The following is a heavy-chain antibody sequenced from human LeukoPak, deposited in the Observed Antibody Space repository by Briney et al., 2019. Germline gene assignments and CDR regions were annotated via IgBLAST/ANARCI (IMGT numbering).Heavy chain of an antibody. Sequence: GGSLRLSCAASTFNFNIYGMHWVRQAPGKGLDWVAFIHHDGSNKYYADSVRGRFTISRDNSKNTLYLQMNSLRAEDTAVYFCAKGDKMLTWRRTYNRFDPWGQGTLVTVSS. CDR3: AKGDKMLTWRRTYNRFDP. V-gene: IGHV3-30*02. D-gene: IGHD3-16*01. CDR1: TFNFNIYG. CDR2: IHHDGSNK. J-gene: IGHJ5*02.